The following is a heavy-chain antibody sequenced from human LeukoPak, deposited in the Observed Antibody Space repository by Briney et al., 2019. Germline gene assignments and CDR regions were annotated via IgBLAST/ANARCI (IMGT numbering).Heavy chain of an antibody. Sequence: PGGSLRLSCAASGFTFSSYAISWVRQAPGKGLEWVSVIYSAGSTYYADSVKGRFTISRDNSKNTVYLQMNSLRPDDTAVYYCAREGGSGSYGYDYWGQGTLVTVSS. CDR3: AREGGSGSYGYDY. V-gene: IGHV3-66*02. CDR1: GFTFSSYA. J-gene: IGHJ4*02. D-gene: IGHD3-10*01. CDR2: IYSAGST.